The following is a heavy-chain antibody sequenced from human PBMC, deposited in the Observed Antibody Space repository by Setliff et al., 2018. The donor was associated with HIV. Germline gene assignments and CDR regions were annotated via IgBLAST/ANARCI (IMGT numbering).Heavy chain of an antibody. CDR3: AKSVRTELFDY. Sequence: PGGSLRLSCAASGFTFSTYAMSWVRQAPGKGLEWVSVISGSGTTTYYADSVKGRFTISRDNSKNTLYLQMNSLRAEDTAVYYCAKSVRTELFDYWGQGTLVTVSS. CDR2: ISGSGTTT. D-gene: IGHD1-26*01. J-gene: IGHJ4*02. V-gene: IGHV3-23*01. CDR1: GFTFSTYA.